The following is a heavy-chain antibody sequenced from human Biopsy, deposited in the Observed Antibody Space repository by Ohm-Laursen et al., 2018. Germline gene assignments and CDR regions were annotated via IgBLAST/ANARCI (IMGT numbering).Heavy chain of an antibody. CDR1: GGTFSNYG. Sequence: ASVKVSCKTPGGTFSNYGVNWVRRAPGQGLEWLGGNIPILGTGNYAQKFQDRVTVAADTSTSTATMELRSLRSDDTAVYYCATKLTGYFHHWGQGTLVIVSS. CDR2: NIPILGTG. D-gene: IGHD3-9*01. CDR3: ATKLTGYFHH. V-gene: IGHV1-69*06. J-gene: IGHJ1*01.